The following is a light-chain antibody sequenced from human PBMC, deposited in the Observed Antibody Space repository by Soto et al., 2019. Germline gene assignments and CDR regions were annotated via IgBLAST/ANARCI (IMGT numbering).Light chain of an antibody. J-gene: IGKJ1*01. CDR1: QSISSW. CDR3: QQYSTYSRT. Sequence: DIQMTQSPSTQSASVGDRVTITCRASQSISSWLAWYQQKPGKAPKLLIQKASTLESGVPSRFNGSGSETEFPRTISSLQPDDFATYYCQQYSTYSRTFGQGTKVEIK. V-gene: IGKV1-5*03. CDR2: KAS.